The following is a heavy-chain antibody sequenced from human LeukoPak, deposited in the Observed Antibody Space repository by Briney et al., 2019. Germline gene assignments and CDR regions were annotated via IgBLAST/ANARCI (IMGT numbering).Heavy chain of an antibody. Sequence: SETLSLTCTVSGGSISSGDYYWSWIRQPPGKGLEWIGYIYYSGSTYYNPSLKSRVTMSVDTSKNQFSLKLSSVTAADTAVYYCARAVSSGYYYRNWFDPWGQGTLVTVSS. CDR1: GGSISSGDYY. CDR2: IYYSGST. CDR3: ARAVSSGYYYRNWFDP. D-gene: IGHD3-22*01. V-gene: IGHV4-30-4*08. J-gene: IGHJ5*02.